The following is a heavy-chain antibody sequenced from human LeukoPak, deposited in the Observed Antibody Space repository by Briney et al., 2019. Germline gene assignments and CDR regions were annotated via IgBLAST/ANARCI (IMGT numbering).Heavy chain of an antibody. D-gene: IGHD4-23*01. CDR3: AKGRTRWVKEEYDY. CDR1: GFTFSNYA. V-gene: IGHV3-23*01. J-gene: IGHJ4*02. CDR2: ISSGGRT. Sequence: GGSLRLSCVASGFTFSNYAMSWVRQAPGKGPEWVSLISSGGRTYYADSAKGRFTISRDDSKNTLFLQMNSLRAEDAAVYYCAKGRTRWVKEEYDYWGQGTLVTVSS.